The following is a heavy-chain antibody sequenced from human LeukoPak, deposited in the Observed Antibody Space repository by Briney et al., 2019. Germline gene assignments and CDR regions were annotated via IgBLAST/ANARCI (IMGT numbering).Heavy chain of an antibody. Sequence: GGSLRLSCAASGFTFSDYYMSWIRQAPGKGLEWVSYISSSGSTIYYADSVKGRFTISRDNAKNSLYLQMNSLRAEDTAVYYCARAAYPISTYYDILTGYPVEAPYDYWGQGTLVTVSS. CDR2: ISSSGSTI. CDR3: ARAAYPISTYYDILTGYPVEAPYDY. D-gene: IGHD3-9*01. V-gene: IGHV3-11*01. J-gene: IGHJ4*02. CDR1: GFTFSDYY.